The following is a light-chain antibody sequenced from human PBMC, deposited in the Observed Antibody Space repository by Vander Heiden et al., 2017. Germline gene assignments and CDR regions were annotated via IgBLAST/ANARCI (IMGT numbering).Light chain of an antibody. CDR2: EVN. V-gene: IGLV2-23*02. Sequence: QSALTQPASVSGSPGQSITISCTGTSSDVGSYKFVSWYQHHPGKAPKLIIYEVNKRPSGASSRFSGSKSGNAASLTISGLQAEDEADYYCCSYAGSSTVLFGGGTNLT. CDR3: CSYAGSSTVL. CDR1: SSDVGSYKF. J-gene: IGLJ2*01.